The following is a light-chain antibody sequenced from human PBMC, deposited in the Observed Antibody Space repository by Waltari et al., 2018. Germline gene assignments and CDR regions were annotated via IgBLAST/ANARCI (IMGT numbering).Light chain of an antibody. CDR2: GAS. CDR1: QSVSSSY. V-gene: IGKV3-20*01. Sequence: DIVLTQSPGTLSLSPAERATLSCRASQSVSSSYLAWYQQKPGQAPRLLIYGASSRATGIPDRFSGSGSGTDFTLTISRLEPEDFAVYYCQQYGSSRITFGPGTKVDIK. CDR3: QQYGSSRIT. J-gene: IGKJ3*01.